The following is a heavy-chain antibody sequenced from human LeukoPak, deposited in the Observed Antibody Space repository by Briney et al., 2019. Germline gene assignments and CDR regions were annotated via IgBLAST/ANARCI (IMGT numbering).Heavy chain of an antibody. CDR2: INPNSGGT. V-gene: IGHV1-2*02. D-gene: IGHD2-15*01. CDR3: ALLTPPSSYCSGGSCLDY. CDR1: GYTFTGYY. J-gene: IGHJ4*02. Sequence: AASVKVSYKASGYTFTGYYMHWVRQAPGQGLEWMGWINPNSGGTNYAQKFQGRVTMTRDTSISTAYMELSRLRSDDTAVYYCALLTPPSSYCSGGSCLDYWGQGTLLTVSS.